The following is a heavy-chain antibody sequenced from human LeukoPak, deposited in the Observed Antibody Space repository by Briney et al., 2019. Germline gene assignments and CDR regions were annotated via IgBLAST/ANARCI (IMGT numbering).Heavy chain of an antibody. CDR3: ARLQGDIVGATSLDY. Sequence: GESLKISCKGSGYSFTSYWIGWVRQMPGKGLEWMGIIYPGDSDTRYSTSLQGQVTISADKSISIAYLQWSSLKASDTAMYYCARLQGDIVGATSLDYWGQGTLVTVSS. J-gene: IGHJ4*02. V-gene: IGHV5-51*01. CDR1: GYSFTSYW. D-gene: IGHD1-26*01. CDR2: IYPGDSDT.